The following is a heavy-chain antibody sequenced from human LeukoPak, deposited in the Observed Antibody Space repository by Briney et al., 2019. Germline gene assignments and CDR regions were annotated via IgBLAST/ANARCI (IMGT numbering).Heavy chain of an antibody. D-gene: IGHD3-10*01. Sequence: GGSLKLSCAASGFTFSTYAMGWVRQAPGKGLEWVSSIIISGGGTYYADSVKGRFTISRDNSKNTLYLQMNSLRAEDTAVYYCAKGSNYGFGYYFDYWGQGTLVTVSS. CDR3: AKGSNYGFGYYFDY. CDR1: GFTFSTYA. J-gene: IGHJ4*02. CDR2: IIISGGGT. V-gene: IGHV3-23*01.